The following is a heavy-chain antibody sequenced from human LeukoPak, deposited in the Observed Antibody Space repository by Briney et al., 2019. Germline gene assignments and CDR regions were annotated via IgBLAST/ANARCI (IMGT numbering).Heavy chain of an antibody. J-gene: IGHJ5*02. Sequence: GESLKSSCKGSGYRVTSYWIGWVRPMPGKSLEWRGIIYPGDSDTRYSPSFQGHVTISADKSISTAHLQWSSLKASDTAMYYCARQVRSSSCPNWFDPWGQGTLVTVSS. V-gene: IGHV5-51*01. CDR3: ARQVRSSSCPNWFDP. CDR1: GYRVTSYW. CDR2: IYPGDSDT. D-gene: IGHD6-13*01.